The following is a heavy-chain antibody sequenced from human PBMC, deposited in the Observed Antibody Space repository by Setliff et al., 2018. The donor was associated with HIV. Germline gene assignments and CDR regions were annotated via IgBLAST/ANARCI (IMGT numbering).Heavy chain of an antibody. D-gene: IGHD3-10*01. J-gene: IGHJ4*02. CDR2: IKQDGSDK. Sequence: GGSLRLSCEASGFTFSTYWMSWVRQAPGKGLEWVANIKQDGSDKQYVDSVKGRFTISRDNAKSTLYLQMSSLRVEDTAVYYCVSGEYDSLYYFDSWGQGTLVTVSS. CDR1: GFTFSTYW. V-gene: IGHV3-7*01. CDR3: VSGEYDSLYYFDS.